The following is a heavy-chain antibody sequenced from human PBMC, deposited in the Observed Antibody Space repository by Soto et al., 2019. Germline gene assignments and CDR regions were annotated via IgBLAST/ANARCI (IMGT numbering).Heavy chain of an antibody. V-gene: IGHV3-23*01. D-gene: IGHD3-10*01. Sequence: EVQLLQSGGGFRPPGGSVRLSCATSGFTFNTYPMTWVREAPGKGLEWVASISSTAGRTSSYADSVRGRFAIARDFSDNSVYLEMNNLRVDDTAVYFCAKGVLSFHYGMEVWGQGTTVTVSS. CDR2: ISSTAGRTS. J-gene: IGHJ6*02. CDR1: GFTFNTYP. CDR3: AKGVLSFHYGMEV.